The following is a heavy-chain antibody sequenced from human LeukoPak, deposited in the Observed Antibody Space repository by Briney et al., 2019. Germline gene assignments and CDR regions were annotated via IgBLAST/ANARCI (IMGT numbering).Heavy chain of an antibody. Sequence: GGSLRLSCAASGFTFSSYGMSWVRQAPGKGLEWVSAISGSGGSTYYADSVKGRFTISRDNSKNTLYLQMNSLRAEDTAVYYCARDDTSSGYYEFGYWGQGTLVTVSS. CDR1: GFTFSSYG. J-gene: IGHJ4*02. CDR3: ARDDTSSGYYEFGY. D-gene: IGHD6-19*01. V-gene: IGHV3-23*01. CDR2: ISGSGGST.